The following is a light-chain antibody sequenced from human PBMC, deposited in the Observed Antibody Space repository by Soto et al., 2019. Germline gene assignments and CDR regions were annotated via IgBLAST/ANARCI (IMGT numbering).Light chain of an antibody. CDR1: QSVSTTY. CDR2: GAS. Sequence: ETVLTQSPGTLSLSPGERATLSCRASQSVSTTYLSWYQQKPFQAPRLLIYGASSRATGIPDRLSGSGSGTDFTLTISRLEPEEFAVYYFQQYGGSIYTFGQGTKLEIK. CDR3: QQYGGSIYT. V-gene: IGKV3-20*01. J-gene: IGKJ2*01.